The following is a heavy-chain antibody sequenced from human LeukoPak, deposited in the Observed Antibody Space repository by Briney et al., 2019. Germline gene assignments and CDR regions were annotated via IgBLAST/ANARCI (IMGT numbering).Heavy chain of an antibody. Sequence: GGSLRLSCAASGFTFSDYYMSWIRQAPGKGLEWVSYISSSGSTIYYADSVKGRFTISRDNSKNTVYLRINSLRTEDTALYYCAKDNPLDYWGQGTLVIVSS. D-gene: IGHD1-14*01. J-gene: IGHJ4*02. CDR3: AKDNPLDY. V-gene: IGHV3-11*04. CDR2: ISSSGSTI. CDR1: GFTFSDYY.